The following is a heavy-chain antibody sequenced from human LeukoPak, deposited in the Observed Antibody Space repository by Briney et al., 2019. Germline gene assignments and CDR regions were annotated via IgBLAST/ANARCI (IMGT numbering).Heavy chain of an antibody. V-gene: IGHV3-23*01. CDR3: AKDGYSYGYGYFDY. J-gene: IGHJ4*02. Sequence: GGSLRLSCAASGFTFRSYGMRWVRQAPGKGLEWVSGISGGGAYTDYADSVKGRFTISRDNSKNTLYLQMNSLRAEDTAVYYCAKDGYSYGYGYFDYWGQGTLVTVSS. CDR2: ISGGGAYT. D-gene: IGHD5-18*01. CDR1: GFTFRSYG.